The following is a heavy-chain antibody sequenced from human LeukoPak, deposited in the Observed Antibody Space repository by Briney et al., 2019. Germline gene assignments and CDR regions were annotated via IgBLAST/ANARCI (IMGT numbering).Heavy chain of an antibody. CDR2: IKQDGSEK. J-gene: IGHJ4*02. CDR3: ASSYYYDSSGYYRFDY. CDR1: GFTFSSYW. Sequence: GGSLRLSCAASGFTFSSYWMGWVRQAPGKGLEWVANIKQDGSEKYYVDSVKGRFTISIDNAKNSLYLQMNSLRAEDTAVYYCASSYYYDSSGYYRFDYWGQGTLVTVSS. D-gene: IGHD3-22*01. V-gene: IGHV3-7*01.